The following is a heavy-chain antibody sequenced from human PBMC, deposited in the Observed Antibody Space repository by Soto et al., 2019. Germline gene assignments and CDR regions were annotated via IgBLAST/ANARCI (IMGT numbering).Heavy chain of an antibody. J-gene: IGHJ4*02. Sequence: SETLSLTCTVSGGSISSGGYYWSWIRQHPGKGLEWIGYIFYSGSTFYNPSLKSRVAISVDTSKNQFSLKLSSVTAADTAVYYCARAPGDYFDYWGQGTLVTVSS. CDR2: IFYSGST. CDR3: ARAPGDYFDY. CDR1: GGSISSGGYY. V-gene: IGHV4-31*03.